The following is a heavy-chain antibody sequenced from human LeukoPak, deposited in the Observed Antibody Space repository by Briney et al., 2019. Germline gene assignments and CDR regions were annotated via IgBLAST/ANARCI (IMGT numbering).Heavy chain of an antibody. D-gene: IGHD5-12*01. J-gene: IGHJ4*02. CDR1: GFTFSNYG. CDR3: ARAGARYDNHVHVRRLYF. CDR2: IWYDGGNK. V-gene: IGHV3-33*01. Sequence: HPGTSLRLSCAASGFTFSNYGMHWVRQAPGKGLEWVALIWYDGGNKYYADSVKGRFTISRDNSKNTLYLQMNSLRAEDTAVYYCARAGARYDNHVHVRRLYFWGQGTLVTVPS.